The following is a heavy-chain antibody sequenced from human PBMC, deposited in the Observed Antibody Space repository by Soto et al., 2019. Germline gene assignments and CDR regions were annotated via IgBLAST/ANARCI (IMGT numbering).Heavy chain of an antibody. CDR2: IYYSGST. J-gene: IGHJ6*02. V-gene: IGHV4-59*12. CDR1: GGSFSNFY. D-gene: IGHD3-10*01. Sequence: PSETLSLTCTVSGGSFSNFYWSWIRQSPGKGLEWIGYIYYSGSTNYNPSLKSRVTISLDTSKNQFSLKLSSVTAADTAVYYCASRGDLMGHYNYYGMDVWGQGTTVTVSS. CDR3: ASRGDLMGHYNYYGMDV.